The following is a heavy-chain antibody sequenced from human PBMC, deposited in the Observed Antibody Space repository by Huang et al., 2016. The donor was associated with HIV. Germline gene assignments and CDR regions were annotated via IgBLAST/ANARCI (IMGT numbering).Heavy chain of an antibody. CDR2: INTNTGNP. CDR1: GYTFTSYA. D-gene: IGHD3-3*01. CDR3: ASSPREVFGVFDY. Sequence: QVQLVQSGSELQKPGASVKVSCKASGYTFTSYAMNWVRQAPGQVLEWIGWINTNTGNPTYAKGFTGRFVFSLDTSVSTAYLQISSLKTEDTAVYYCASSPREVFGVFDYWGQGTLVTVSS. J-gene: IGHJ4*02. V-gene: IGHV7-4-1*02.